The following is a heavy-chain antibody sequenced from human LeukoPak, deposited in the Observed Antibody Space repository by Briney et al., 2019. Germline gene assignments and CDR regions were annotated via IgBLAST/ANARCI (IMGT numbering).Heavy chain of an antibody. CDR1: GGSLTRFS. D-gene: IGHD3-10*01. CDR2: LDPEYGET. V-gene: IGHV1-24*01. J-gene: IGHJ4*02. Sequence: GASVKVSCKVSGGSLTRFSVHWVRQAPGKGLEWMGGLDPEYGETIYAQKSQGRVTMTEDTSTDTASLELSSLRSEDTAVYYCTTLGEGDTVKMWGYSDYWGQGTPVTVTS. CDR3: TTLGEGDTVKMWGYSDY.